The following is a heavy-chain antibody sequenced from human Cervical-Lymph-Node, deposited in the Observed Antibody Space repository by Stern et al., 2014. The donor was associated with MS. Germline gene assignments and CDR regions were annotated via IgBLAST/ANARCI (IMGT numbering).Heavy chain of an antibody. Sequence: VQLVESGGGVVQPGRSLRLSCAASGFTFSSYGMPWVRQAPGKGLEWVAVIWDDGSNKYYAASVKGRFTISRDNSRNTLYLQMNSLRADDTAVYYCARADGTITSDYWGQGTLVTVSS. J-gene: IGHJ4*02. CDR3: ARADGTITSDY. CDR2: IWDDGSNK. V-gene: IGHV3-33*01. CDR1: GFTFSSYG. D-gene: IGHD4-11*01.